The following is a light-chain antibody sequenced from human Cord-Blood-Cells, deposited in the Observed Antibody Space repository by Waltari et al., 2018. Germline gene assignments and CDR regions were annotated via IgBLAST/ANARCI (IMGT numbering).Light chain of an antibody. Sequence: DLVMTQSPLYVAVSPGEPASISCRSSQSLLHRNGYNYLDWDLQKPGQSPQLLIYLGSNRASGVPDRFSGSGSGTDFTLKISRVEAEDVGVYYCMQALQTPPTFGQGTKLEIK. V-gene: IGKV2-28*01. J-gene: IGKJ2*01. CDR1: QSLLHRNGYNY. CDR2: LGS. CDR3: MQALQTPPT.